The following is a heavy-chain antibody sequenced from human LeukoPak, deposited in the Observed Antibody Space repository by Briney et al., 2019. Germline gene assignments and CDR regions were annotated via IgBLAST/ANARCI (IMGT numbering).Heavy chain of an antibody. V-gene: IGHV3-30-3*01. CDR3: AKGMLTYYYLDV. CDR2: ISYSGNDE. Sequence: GGSLRLSCEASGFIFKSYSMHWVRLTPGRGLEWLAVISYSGNDEDYADSVKGRFTISRDNSKKTLYLEMNSLRIEDTAVYFCAKGMLTYYYLDVWGKGTTVIVSS. D-gene: IGHD3-16*01. J-gene: IGHJ6*03. CDR1: GFIFKSYS.